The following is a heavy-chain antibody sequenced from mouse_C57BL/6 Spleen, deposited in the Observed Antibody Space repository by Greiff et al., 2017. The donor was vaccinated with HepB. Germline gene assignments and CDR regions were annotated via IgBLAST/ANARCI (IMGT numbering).Heavy chain of an antibody. Sequence: EVQLQQSGPELVKPGASVKISCKASGYTFTDYYMNWVKQSHGKSLEWIGDINPNNGGTSYNQKFKGKATLTVDKSSSTAYMELRSLTSEDSAVYYCARRRGVGWVDYWGQGTTLTVSS. CDR2: INPNNGGT. CDR1: GYTFTDYY. V-gene: IGHV1-26*01. D-gene: IGHD1-1*02. CDR3: ARRRGVGWVDY. J-gene: IGHJ2*01.